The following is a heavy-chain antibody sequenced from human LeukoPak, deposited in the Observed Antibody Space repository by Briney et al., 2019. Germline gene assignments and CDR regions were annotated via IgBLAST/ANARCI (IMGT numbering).Heavy chain of an antibody. D-gene: IGHD3-22*01. CDR1: GDSFIGYF. CDR2: INHSGRT. J-gene: IGHJ4*02. V-gene: IGHV4-34*01. Sequence: SETLSLTCTASGDSFIGYFWTWIRQAPGKGLEWIGDINHSGRTNYDPSLQRRVSISVDTSKNQFSLNVTSVTGADTAVYYCARTSGFFDSSGFYQQNPYYFQYWGQGVLVTVSS. CDR3: ARTSGFFDSSGFYQQNPYYFQY.